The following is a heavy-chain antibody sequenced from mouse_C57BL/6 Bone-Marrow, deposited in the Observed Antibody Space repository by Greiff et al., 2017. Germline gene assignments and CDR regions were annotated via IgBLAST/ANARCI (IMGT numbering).Heavy chain of an antibody. Sequence: EVQLVESGGGLVKPGGSLKLSCAASGFTFSDYGMHWVRQAPEEGLEWVAYISRGSSTIYYADTVKGRFTISSDTAKNTLFLQRTGLRSEDTSMYYCARPGYYGSTAYWGQGTLVTVSA. CDR2: ISRGSSTI. CDR1: GFTFSDYG. J-gene: IGHJ3*01. V-gene: IGHV5-17*01. CDR3: ARPGYYGSTAY. D-gene: IGHD1-1*01.